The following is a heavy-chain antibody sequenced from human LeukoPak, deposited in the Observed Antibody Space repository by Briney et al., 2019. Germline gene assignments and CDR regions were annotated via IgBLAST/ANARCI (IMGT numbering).Heavy chain of an antibody. J-gene: IGHJ6*02. CDR1: GFTFSSYW. CDR2: INNDGSST. D-gene: IGHD3-22*01. V-gene: IGHV3-74*01. Sequence: PGGSLRLSCAASGFTFSSYWMHWVRQAPGKGLVWVSRINNDGSSTSYADSVKGRFTISRDNAKNTLYLQMNSLRAEDAAVYYCARDYYDSSGYYYYYYGMDVWGQGTTVTVSS. CDR3: ARDYYDSSGYYYYYYGMDV.